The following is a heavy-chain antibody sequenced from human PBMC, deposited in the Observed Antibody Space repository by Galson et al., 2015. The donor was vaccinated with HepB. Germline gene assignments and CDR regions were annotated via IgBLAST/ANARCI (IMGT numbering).Heavy chain of an antibody. CDR1: GGTFSSYA. CDR3: ARCGDLWSGYLYYYYYGMDV. J-gene: IGHJ6*02. Sequence: SVKVSCKASGGTFSSYAISWVRQAPGQGLEWMGGIIPIFGTANYAQKFQGRVTITADKSTSTAYMELSSLRSEDTAVYYCARCGDLWSGYLYYYYYGMDVWGQGTTVTVSS. CDR2: IIPIFGTA. V-gene: IGHV1-69*06. D-gene: IGHD3-3*01.